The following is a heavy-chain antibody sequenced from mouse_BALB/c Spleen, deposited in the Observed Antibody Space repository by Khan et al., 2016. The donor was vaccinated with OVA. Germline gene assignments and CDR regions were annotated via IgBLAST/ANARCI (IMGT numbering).Heavy chain of an antibody. D-gene: IGHD2-4*01. CDR2: IWSAGST. CDR3: ARRGYDYGRGSLFAY. CDR1: GFSLNNYS. Sequence: QVQLKQSGPGLVQPSQSLSITCTVSGFSLNNYSVHWVRQSPGKGLEWLGVIWSAGSTDYNAAFISRLTISKDNSRSQVFFKMHSLQPNDTAIYYCARRGYDYGRGSLFAYWGQGTLVTVSA. J-gene: IGHJ3*01. V-gene: IGHV2-2*02.